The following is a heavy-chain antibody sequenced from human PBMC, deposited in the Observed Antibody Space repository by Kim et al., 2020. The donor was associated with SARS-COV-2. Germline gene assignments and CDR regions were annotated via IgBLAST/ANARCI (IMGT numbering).Heavy chain of an antibody. CDR3: ARHLTQWLAPKYYYYGMDV. CDR2: IYPGDSDT. CDR1: GYSFTSYW. J-gene: IGHJ6*02. V-gene: IGHV5-51*01. Sequence: GESLKISCKGSGYSFTSYWIGWVRQMPGKGLEWMGIIYPGDSDTRYSPFFQGQVTISADKSISTAYLQWSSLKASDTAMYYCARHLTQWLAPKYYYYGMDVWGQGTAVTVSS. D-gene: IGHD6-19*01.